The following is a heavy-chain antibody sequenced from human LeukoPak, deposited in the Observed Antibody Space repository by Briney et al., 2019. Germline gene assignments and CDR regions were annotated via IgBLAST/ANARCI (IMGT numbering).Heavy chain of an antibody. Sequence: PAGSLRLSCVPSGFIFSRYGMHWVRQAPGAGLEYVSAISKSGGNTYYANSVKGRFTISRDNSKNTLYLQMGSLRGEDMAVYYCARGLITGAAGTYYYYGMDVWGQGTTVTVSS. CDR2: ISKSGGNT. CDR3: ARGLITGAAGTYYYYGMDV. CDR1: GFIFSRYG. V-gene: IGHV3-64*01. D-gene: IGHD6-13*01. J-gene: IGHJ6*02.